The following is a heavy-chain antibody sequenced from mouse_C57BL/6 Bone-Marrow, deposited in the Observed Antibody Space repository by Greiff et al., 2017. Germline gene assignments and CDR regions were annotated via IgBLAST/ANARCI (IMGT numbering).Heavy chain of an antibody. CDR3: ARDGNYPAWFAY. J-gene: IGHJ3*01. V-gene: IGHV1-59*01. CDR1: GYTFTSYW. CDR2: IDPSDSYT. Sequence: QVQLQQPGAELVRPGTSVKLSCKASGYTFTSYWMHWVKQRPGQGLEWIGVIDPSDSYTNYNPKFKGKATLTVDTSSSTAYMQLSSLTSEDSAVYDCARDGNYPAWFAYWGQGTLVTVSA. D-gene: IGHD2-1*01.